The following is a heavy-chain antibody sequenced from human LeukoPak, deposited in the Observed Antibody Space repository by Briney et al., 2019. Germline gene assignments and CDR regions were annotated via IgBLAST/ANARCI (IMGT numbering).Heavy chain of an antibody. CDR1: GGTFSSYA. CDR2: IIPIFGTA. D-gene: IGHD5-24*01. J-gene: IGHJ4*02. V-gene: IGHV1-69*06. Sequence: AVKVSCKASGGTFSSYAISWVRQAPGQGLEWMGGIIPIFGTANYAQKFQGRVTITADKSTSTAYMELSSLRSEDTAVCYCAREGRRDGYNCRSGLCYWGQGTLVTVSS. CDR3: AREGRRDGYNCRSGLCY.